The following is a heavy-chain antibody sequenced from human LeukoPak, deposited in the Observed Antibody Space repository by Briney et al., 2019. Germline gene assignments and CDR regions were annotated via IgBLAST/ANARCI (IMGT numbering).Heavy chain of an antibody. V-gene: IGHV3-21*01. J-gene: IGHJ4*02. CDR3: ARVSDAYDYFFDY. Sequence: GSLRLSCAASGFTFSSYWMSWVRQAPGRGLEWVSSVSRRSSFIFYADSVQGRFTVSRDDAKDSLFLQMNSLRAEDTAVYYCARVSDAYDYFFDYWGQGTLVTVSS. CDR1: GFTFSSYW. D-gene: IGHD5-12*01. CDR2: VSRRSSFI.